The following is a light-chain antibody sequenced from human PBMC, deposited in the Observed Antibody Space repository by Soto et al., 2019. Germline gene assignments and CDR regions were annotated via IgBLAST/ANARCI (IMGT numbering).Light chain of an antibody. J-gene: IGKJ4*01. CDR3: QQRSDWPLT. CDR2: DAS. V-gene: IGKV3-11*01. Sequence: EIVLTQSPATLSLSPGERATLSCRASQSVSSFLAWYQQKPGQAPRLLFYDASNRATGIPARFSASGSGTDFTLTISSLEPEDFAVYYCQQRSDWPLTFGGGTTVEIK. CDR1: QSVSSF.